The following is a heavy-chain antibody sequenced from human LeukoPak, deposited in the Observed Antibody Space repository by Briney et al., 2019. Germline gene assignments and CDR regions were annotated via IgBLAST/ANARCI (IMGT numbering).Heavy chain of an antibody. CDR3: ARVGALSSSWLLY. D-gene: IGHD6-13*01. V-gene: IGHV3-20*04. Sequence: GSLRLSCAASGFTFDDYGMSWVRQAPGKGLEWVSGINWNGGSTGYADSVKGRFTISRDNAKNSLYLQMNSLRAEDTAVYFCARVGALSSSWLLYWGQGTLVTVSS. J-gene: IGHJ4*02. CDR1: GFTFDDYG. CDR2: INWNGGST.